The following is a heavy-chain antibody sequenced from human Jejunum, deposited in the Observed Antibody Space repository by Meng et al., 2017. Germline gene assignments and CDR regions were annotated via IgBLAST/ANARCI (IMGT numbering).Heavy chain of an antibody. CDR3: ARHPTGGYNYFDY. CDR1: GASISGADYY. Sequence: QVHLQESGPGLVKPSQTLSLICPVSGASISGADYYWSWIRQPSGKGLEWIGYIYYSGATYSNPSLKSRATISIDTSKNQFSLRLTSVTAADTAVYYCARHPTGGYNYFDYWGQGTLVTVSS. D-gene: IGHD2-8*02. CDR2: IYYSGAT. J-gene: IGHJ4*02. V-gene: IGHV4-30-4*01.